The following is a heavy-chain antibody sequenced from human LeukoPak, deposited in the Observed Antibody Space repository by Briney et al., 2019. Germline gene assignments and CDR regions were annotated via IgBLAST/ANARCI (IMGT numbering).Heavy chain of an antibody. CDR2: IYYSGST. CDR3: ARQRFRVSSSWYEYY. CDR1: GGSISSSSYY. J-gene: IGHJ4*02. Sequence: SETLPLTCTVSGGSISSSSYYWGWIRQPPGKGLEWIGSIYYSGSTYYNPSLKSRVTISVDTSKNQFSLKLSSVTAADTAVYYCARQRFRVSSSWYEYYWGQGTLVTVSS. D-gene: IGHD6-13*01. V-gene: IGHV4-39*01.